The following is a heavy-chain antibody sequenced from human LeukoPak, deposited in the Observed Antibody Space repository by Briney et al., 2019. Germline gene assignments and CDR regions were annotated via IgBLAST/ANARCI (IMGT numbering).Heavy chain of an antibody. D-gene: IGHD2/OR15-2a*01. Sequence: GGSLRLACAASGFNFNNYWMHWVRQTPGKGLEWVSRINSDGSTTTYADSVKGRFTISRDNTKNMLYLQMNSLTAEDTAMYYCASLSQYPSAWFGPWGQGTLVTVSS. CDR1: GFNFNNYW. CDR3: ASLSQYPSAWFGP. CDR2: INSDGSTT. J-gene: IGHJ5*02. V-gene: IGHV3-74*01.